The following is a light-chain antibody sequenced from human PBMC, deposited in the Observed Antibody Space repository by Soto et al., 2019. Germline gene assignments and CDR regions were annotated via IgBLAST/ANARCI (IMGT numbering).Light chain of an antibody. CDR3: QQYDDCPWT. CDR2: GAS. V-gene: IGKV3-15*01. J-gene: IGKJ1*01. CDR1: QSVSSN. Sequence: EIVMTQSPATLSVSPGERATLSCRASQSVSSNLAWYQQKPGQAPRLLIYGASTRATGIPSRFSGSGSGTESTLTISSLQSADFAIYFCQQYDDCPWTFGQGTKV.